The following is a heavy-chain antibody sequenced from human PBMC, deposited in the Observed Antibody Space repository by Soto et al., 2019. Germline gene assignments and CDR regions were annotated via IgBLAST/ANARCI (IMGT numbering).Heavy chain of an antibody. Sequence: SVKVSCKASGGTFSSYTISWVRQAPGQGLEWMGRIIPILGIANYAQKFQGRVTITADKSTSTAYMELSSLRSEDTAVYYCAVLSSNWGSSPYFDYWGQGTLVTVSS. V-gene: IGHV1-69*02. CDR2: IIPILGIA. D-gene: IGHD7-27*01. CDR1: GGTFSSYT. J-gene: IGHJ4*02. CDR3: AVLSSNWGSSPYFDY.